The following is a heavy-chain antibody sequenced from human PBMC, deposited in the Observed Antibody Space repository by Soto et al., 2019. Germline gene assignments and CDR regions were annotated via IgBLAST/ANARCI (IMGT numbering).Heavy chain of an antibody. CDR2: ISGSGGST. CDR1: GFTFSSYA. V-gene: IGHV3-23*01. D-gene: IGHD3-9*01. Sequence: PGGSLRLSCAASGFTFSSYAMSWVRQAPGKGLEWVSAISGSGGSTYYADSVKGRFTISRDNSKNTLYLQMNSLRAEDTAVYYCAKGGAFDWLLYQRALDPWGQGTLVTVSS. J-gene: IGHJ5*02. CDR3: AKGGAFDWLLYQRALDP.